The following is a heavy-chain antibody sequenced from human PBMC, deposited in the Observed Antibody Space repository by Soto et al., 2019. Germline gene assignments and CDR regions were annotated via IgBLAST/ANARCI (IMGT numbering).Heavy chain of an antibody. Sequence: SETLSLTCTVSGDSISSADYYWSWIRQTPGKDLEWIGHIFYSGTTYHNPSLKSRLTISVDTSKNHFSLRLTSVTAADTAVYYCARDLWVEPELYYYGMDVWGQGTTVTVSS. J-gene: IGHJ6*02. CDR2: IFYSGTT. CDR3: ARDLWVEPELYYYGMDV. D-gene: IGHD1-1*01. CDR1: GDSISSADYY. V-gene: IGHV4-30-4*01.